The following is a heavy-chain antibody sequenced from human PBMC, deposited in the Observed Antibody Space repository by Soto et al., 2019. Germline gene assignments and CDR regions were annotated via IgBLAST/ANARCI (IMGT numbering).Heavy chain of an antibody. J-gene: IGHJ5*02. D-gene: IGHD2-15*01. CDR2: INHSGST. CDR3: ARHGQYCSGGSCYSGLYNWFDP. CDR1: GGSFSAYY. V-gene: IGHV4-34*01. Sequence: SETLSLTCAVYGGSFSAYYWTWIRQPPGTGLEWIGEINHSGSTNYNPSLKSRVTISLDTSKNQFSLKLSSVTAADTAVYYCARHGQYCSGGSCYSGLYNWFDPWGQGTLVT.